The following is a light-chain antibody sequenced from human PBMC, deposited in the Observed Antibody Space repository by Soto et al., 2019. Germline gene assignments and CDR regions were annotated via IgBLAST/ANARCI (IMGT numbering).Light chain of an antibody. V-gene: IGLV3-1*01. CDR3: QVWDSGNFV. CDR1: KLGDKF. Sequence: SYELTQPPSVSVSPGQTASITCSGDKLGDKFVSWYQQKAGQSPVLVMSQDTKRPSGIPERISCANSGNSATLTISGTQAMDEANYYCQVWDSGNFVFGTGTKLTVL. CDR2: QDT. J-gene: IGLJ1*01.